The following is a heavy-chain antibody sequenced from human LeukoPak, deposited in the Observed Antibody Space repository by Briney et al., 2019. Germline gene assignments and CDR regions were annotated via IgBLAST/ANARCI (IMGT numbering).Heavy chain of an antibody. J-gene: IGHJ4*02. V-gene: IGHV4-39*01. CDR1: GGSISSSSYY. CDR2: IYYSGST. CDR3: ARLRSGNYYDSSGYFLY. Sequence: SETLSLTCTVSGGSISSSSYYWGWIRQPPGKGLEWIGSIYYSGSTYYNPSLKSRVTISVDTSKNQFSLKLSSVTAADTAVYYCARLRSGNYYDSSGYFLYWGQGTLVTVSS. D-gene: IGHD3-22*01.